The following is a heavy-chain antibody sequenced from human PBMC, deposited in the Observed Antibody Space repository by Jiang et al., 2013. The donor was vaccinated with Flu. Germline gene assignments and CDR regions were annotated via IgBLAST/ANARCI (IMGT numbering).Heavy chain of an antibody. V-gene: IGHV4-38-2*02. D-gene: IGHD4-17*01. CDR1: GYSISSGYY. Sequence: GSGLVKPSETLSLTCTVSGYSISSGYYWGWIRQSPGKGLEWIGSIYYSGSTYYNPSLKSRVTISVDTSKNQFSLRLSSVTAADTAVYYCARGVYGPRNWFDPWGQGNPGHHLL. CDR3: ARGVYGPRNWFDP. CDR2: IYYSGST. J-gene: IGHJ5*02.